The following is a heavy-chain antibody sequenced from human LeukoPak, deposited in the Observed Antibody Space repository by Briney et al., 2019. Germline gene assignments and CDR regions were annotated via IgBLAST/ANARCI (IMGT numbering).Heavy chain of an antibody. Sequence: GGSLRLSCAASGFTFDDYAMHWVRQAPGKGLEWVSGISWNSGSIGYADSVKGRFTISRGNAKNSLYLQMNSLRAEDTALYYCAKGTSSGYSYGNFDYWGQGTLVTVSS. CDR2: ISWNSGSI. D-gene: IGHD5-18*01. CDR3: AKGTSSGYSYGNFDY. CDR1: GFTFDDYA. V-gene: IGHV3-9*01. J-gene: IGHJ4*02.